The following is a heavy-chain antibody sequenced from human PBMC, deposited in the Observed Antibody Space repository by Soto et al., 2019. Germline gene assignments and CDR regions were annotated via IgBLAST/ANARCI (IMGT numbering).Heavy chain of an antibody. Sequence: PSETLSLTCTVSGGSISSYYWSWIRQPPGKGLEWIGYIYYSGSTNYNPSLKSRVTISVDTSKNQFSLKLSSVTAADTAVYYCARDRSIAARFHYYYGMDVCGQGTTVTVS. J-gene: IGHJ6*02. CDR2: IYYSGST. CDR1: GGSISSYY. CDR3: ARDRSIAARFHYYYGMDV. D-gene: IGHD6-6*01. V-gene: IGHV4-59*01.